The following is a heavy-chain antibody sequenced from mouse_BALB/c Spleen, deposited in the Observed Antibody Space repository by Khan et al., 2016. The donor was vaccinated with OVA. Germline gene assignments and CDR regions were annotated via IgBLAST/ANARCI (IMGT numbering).Heavy chain of an antibody. J-gene: IGHJ2*01. CDR1: GYSITSDYA. V-gene: IGHV3-2*02. Sequence: VQLQESGPGLVKPSQSLSLTCTVTGYSITSDYAWNWIRQFPGNKLEWMGFISYSGNTKYNPSPKSRISVIRDKSKNQFFLQLNSVCSEATATYYCARVDGGDFDYWGQGTTLTVSS. D-gene: IGHD2-3*01. CDR3: ARVDGGDFDY. CDR2: ISYSGNT.